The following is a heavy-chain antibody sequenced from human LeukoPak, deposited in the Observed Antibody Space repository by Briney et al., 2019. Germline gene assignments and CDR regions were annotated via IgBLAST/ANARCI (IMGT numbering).Heavy chain of an antibody. CDR1: GGTFSSYA. D-gene: IGHD6-6*01. Sequence: GASVKVSCKASGGTFSSYAISWVRQAPGQGLEWMGRIIPILGIANYAQKFLGRVTITADKSTSTAYMELSSLRSEDTAVYYCARERYSSSSGFDPWGQGTLVTVSS. CDR2: IIPILGIA. V-gene: IGHV1-69*04. J-gene: IGHJ5*02. CDR3: ARERYSSSSGFDP.